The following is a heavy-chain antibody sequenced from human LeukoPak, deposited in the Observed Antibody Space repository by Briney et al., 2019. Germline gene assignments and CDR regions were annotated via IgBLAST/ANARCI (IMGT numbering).Heavy chain of an antibody. CDR2: IYYSGST. CDR1: GGSISSYY. Sequence: SETLSLTCTVSGGSISSYYWSWIRQPPGKGLEWIGYIYYSGSTNYNPSLKSRVTISVDTSKNQFSLKLSSVTAADTAVYYCAREDIVVVPATYGMDVWGQGTTVTVSS. V-gene: IGHV4-59*12. D-gene: IGHD2-2*01. CDR3: AREDIVVVPATYGMDV. J-gene: IGHJ6*02.